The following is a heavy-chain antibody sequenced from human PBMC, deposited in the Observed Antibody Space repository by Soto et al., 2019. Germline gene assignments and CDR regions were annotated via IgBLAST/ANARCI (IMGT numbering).Heavy chain of an antibody. CDR2: ISGSGGST. Sequence: GGSLRLSCAASGFTFSSYAMSWVRQAPGKGLEWVSAISGSGGSTYYADSVKGRFTISRDNSKNTLYLQMNSLRAEDTAVYYCAKDIVVVVAAIFGAFDIWGQGTMVTV. CDR1: GFTFSSYA. J-gene: IGHJ3*02. CDR3: AKDIVVVVAAIFGAFDI. V-gene: IGHV3-23*01. D-gene: IGHD2-15*01.